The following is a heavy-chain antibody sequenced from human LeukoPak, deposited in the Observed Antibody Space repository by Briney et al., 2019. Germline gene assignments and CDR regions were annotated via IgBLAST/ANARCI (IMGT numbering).Heavy chain of an antibody. CDR1: GDSISRSNW. J-gene: IGHJ4*02. CDR3: ARVPWHGGNPGFDC. V-gene: IGHV4-4*02. D-gene: IGHD4-23*01. Sequence: PSGTLSLTCVVSGDSISRSNWWSWVRQPPGKGLEWIGEINHSGSTNYNPSLKSRVTISVDTSKNQFTLKLSSVTAADTAVYYCARVPWHGGNPGFDCWGQGTLVTVPS. CDR2: INHSGST.